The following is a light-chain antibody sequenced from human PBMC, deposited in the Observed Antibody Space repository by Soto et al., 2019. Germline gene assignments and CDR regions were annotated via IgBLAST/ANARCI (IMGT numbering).Light chain of an antibody. Sequence: DIQMTQSPSSLSASLGDRFTITCRASQNIKNYLNWYQQKPGKAPKLLIYASPSLQSGVPPRFSGSGSGADFILTISSLQSEDFATYYCQQSYSTPITFGQGTRLEIK. CDR2: ASP. CDR1: QNIKNY. V-gene: IGKV1-39*01. J-gene: IGKJ5*01. CDR3: QQSYSTPIT.